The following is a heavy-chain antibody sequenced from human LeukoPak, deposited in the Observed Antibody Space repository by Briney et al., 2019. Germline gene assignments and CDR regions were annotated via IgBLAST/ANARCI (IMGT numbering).Heavy chain of an antibody. V-gene: IGHV3-23*01. CDR1: GFTFGSYA. CDR3: AKDLDGF. J-gene: IGHJ4*02. Sequence: GGSLRLSCAASGFTFGSYAMYWVRQAPGKGLEWVSGISGSGGSTFYADSVKGRFTISRDNSKNTLYLQMTSLRAEDTAVYYCAKDLDGFWGQGTLVTVSS. CDR2: ISGSGGST. D-gene: IGHD6-25*01.